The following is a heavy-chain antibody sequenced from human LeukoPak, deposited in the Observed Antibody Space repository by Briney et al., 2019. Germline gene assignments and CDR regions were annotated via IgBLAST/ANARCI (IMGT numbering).Heavy chain of an antibody. D-gene: IGHD2-2*01. CDR1: GDSISSNTW. V-gene: IGHV4-4*02. CDR3: ARYHMLNRGVNWFDP. CDR2: IFHGGST. Sequence: SGTLSLTCVVSGDSISSNTWWSWVRQPPGKGLEWIGEIFHGGSTNYNPSLMSRVTVSVDKSKNQFSLKLSSVTAADTAVYYCARYHMLNRGVNWFDPWGQGILVTVSS. J-gene: IGHJ5*02.